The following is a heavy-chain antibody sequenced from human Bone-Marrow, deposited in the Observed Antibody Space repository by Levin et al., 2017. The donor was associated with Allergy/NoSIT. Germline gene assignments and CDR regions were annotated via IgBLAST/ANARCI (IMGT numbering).Heavy chain of an antibody. CDR2: IYPGDSDA. CDR1: GYLFTDFW. CDR3: ARKEAGYGSETIDY. D-gene: IGHD3-10*01. J-gene: IGHJ4*02. V-gene: IGHV5-51*01. Sequence: GSLRLSCKASGYLFTDFWIGWVRQLPGKGLEWMGIIYPGDSDARYRPSFQGQVSISVDKSINTVYLQWISLKASDTATYFCARKEAGYGSETIDYWGQGTRVTVSS.